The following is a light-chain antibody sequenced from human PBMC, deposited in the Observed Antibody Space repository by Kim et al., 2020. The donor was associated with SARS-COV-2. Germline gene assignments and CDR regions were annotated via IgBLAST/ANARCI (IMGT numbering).Light chain of an antibody. CDR3: QQQHSYPLT. CDR1: QDISSY. J-gene: IGKJ4*01. CDR2: AAS. V-gene: IGKV1-9*01. Sequence: IQLTQSPSSLSASVGDRVTITCRASQDISSYLTWYQQKPGKVPKVLIYAASTLQGGVPSRFSGSGSGTDFTLTISSLQPEDFATYYCQQQHSYPLTFGGGTKVEIK.